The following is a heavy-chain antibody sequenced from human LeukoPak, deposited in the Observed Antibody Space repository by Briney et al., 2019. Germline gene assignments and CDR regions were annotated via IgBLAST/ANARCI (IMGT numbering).Heavy chain of an antibody. V-gene: IGHV3-21*01. CDR1: GFSFRRYA. CDR2: ISSSSSYI. D-gene: IGHD2-2*01. CDR3: ARDRALYCSSTSCPYYYYYYMDV. Sequence: GGSLRLSCAASGFSFRRYAMNWVRQAPGKGLEWVSSISSSSSYIYYADSVKGRFTISRDNAKNSLYLQMNSLRAEDTAVYYCARDRALYCSSTSCPYYYYYYMDVWGKGTTVTVSS. J-gene: IGHJ6*03.